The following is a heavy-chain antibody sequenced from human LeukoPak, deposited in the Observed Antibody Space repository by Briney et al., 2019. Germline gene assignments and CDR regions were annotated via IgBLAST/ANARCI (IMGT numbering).Heavy chain of an antibody. CDR1: GFTFSDHY. J-gene: IGHJ6*02. CDR2: IRNKANSSTT. Sequence: PGGSLRLSCVASGFTFSDHYMDWVRQAPGKGLEWVVRIRNKANSSTTEYAASVKGRITISRDDSKNSLYLQMSSLNTEDTAVYYCARSARFYGMDVWGQGTTVTVSS. D-gene: IGHD3-3*01. CDR3: ARSARFYGMDV. V-gene: IGHV3-72*01.